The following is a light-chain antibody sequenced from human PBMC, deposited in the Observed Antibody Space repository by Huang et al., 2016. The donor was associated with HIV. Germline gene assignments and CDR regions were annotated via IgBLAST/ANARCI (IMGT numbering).Light chain of an antibody. CDR2: GAS. Sequence: ERVMTQSPATLSVAPGERVTLSCRASHSVSSNLAWYQQKPGQAPRLLIHGASTRATGIPAMFSGSGSVTEFTLAIRSLQSEDSGVYFCQQYDNWPLTFGQGTRLEIK. V-gene: IGKV3-15*01. J-gene: IGKJ5*01. CDR3: QQYDNWPLT. CDR1: HSVSSN.